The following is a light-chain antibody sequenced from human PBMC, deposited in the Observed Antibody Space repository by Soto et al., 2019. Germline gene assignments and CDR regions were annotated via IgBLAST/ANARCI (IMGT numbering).Light chain of an antibody. Sequence: QSALTQPRSVSGSPGQSVTISCTGASSDIGGYNYVSWYQQCPGNAPKLIIYDVTKRPSGLPNRFSGSKSGNTASLAITGLQAEDEADYYCQSYDSSLSGVVFGGGTKLTVL. CDR1: SSDIGGYNY. J-gene: IGLJ2*01. CDR3: QSYDSSLSGVV. V-gene: IGLV2-11*01. CDR2: DVT.